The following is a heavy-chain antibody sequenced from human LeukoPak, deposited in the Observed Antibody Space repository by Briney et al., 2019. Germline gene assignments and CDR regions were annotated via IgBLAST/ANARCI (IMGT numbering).Heavy chain of an antibody. D-gene: IGHD1-1*01. J-gene: IGHJ4*02. CDR3: ARVFSGTFDY. V-gene: IGHV3-66*02. CDR2: IYSGGST. CDR1: GFTVSSNY. Sequence: PGGSLRLSCAASGFTVSSNYMSWVRQAPGKGLEWVSVIYSGGSTYYADSVKGRFTISRDNSKNTPHLQMNSLRAEDTAVYYCARVFSGTFDYWGQGTLVTVSS.